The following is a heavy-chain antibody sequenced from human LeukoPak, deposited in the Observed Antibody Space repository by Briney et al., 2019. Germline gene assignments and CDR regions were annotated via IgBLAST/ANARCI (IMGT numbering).Heavy chain of an antibody. CDR2: IYYSGIT. D-gene: IGHD4-23*01. CDR1: GGSIRSSSHY. Sequence: SETLSLTCNVSGGSIRSSSHYWGWIRQPPGKGLEWIGTIYYSGITCCNPSLKSRVTISVDTSKNQFSLKLSSVTAADTAVYYCARAYGGNSGGYDAFDIWGQGTMVTVSS. V-gene: IGHV4-39*01. CDR3: ARAYGGNSGGYDAFDI. J-gene: IGHJ3*02.